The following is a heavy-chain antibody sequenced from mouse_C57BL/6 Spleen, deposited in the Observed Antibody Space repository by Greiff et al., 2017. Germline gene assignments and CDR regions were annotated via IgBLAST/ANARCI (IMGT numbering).Heavy chain of an antibody. CDR3: ARDQDYDSSWFAY. J-gene: IGHJ3*01. V-gene: IGHV5-4*01. CDR2: ISDGGSYT. CDR1: GFTFSSYA. Sequence: EVQLVESGGGLVKPGGSLKLSCAASGFTFSSYAMSWVRQTPEKRLEWVATISDGGSYTYYPDNVKGRFTISRDNAKNNLYLQMSHLKSEDTAMYYCARDQDYDSSWFAYWGQGTLVTVSA. D-gene: IGHD2-4*01.